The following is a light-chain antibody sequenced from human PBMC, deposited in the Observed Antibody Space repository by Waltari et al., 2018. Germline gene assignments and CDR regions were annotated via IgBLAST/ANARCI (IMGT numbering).Light chain of an antibody. CDR3: QSFDIRLSGGVV. V-gene: IGLV1-40*01. J-gene: IGLJ3*02. CDR1: SSNIGPGHD. CDR2: GNN. Sequence: QSVLTQPPSMSGAPGQRVTIPCTGSSSNIGPGHDVHWYQVFPGTAPKLLIYGNNNRPPGVPDRFSGSKSDTSASLAIGGLQAEDEADYYCQSFDIRLSGGVVFGGGTKVTVL.